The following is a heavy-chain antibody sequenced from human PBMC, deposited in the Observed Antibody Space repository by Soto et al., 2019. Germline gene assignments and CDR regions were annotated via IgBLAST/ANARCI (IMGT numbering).Heavy chain of an antibody. J-gene: IGHJ4*02. CDR1: GYTFTSYG. V-gene: IGHV1-18*01. CDR3: AIDAAVGRVDY. Sequence: QVQLVQSGAEVKKPGASVKVSCRASGYTFTSYGISWVRQAPGQGVEWMGWINAYNGNTKYAQKLQGRATMTTATPTSTAYMKLRSLRPDDTALYYCAIDAAVGRVDYWGQGPGVTVSS. CDR2: INAYNGNT. D-gene: IGHD1-26*01.